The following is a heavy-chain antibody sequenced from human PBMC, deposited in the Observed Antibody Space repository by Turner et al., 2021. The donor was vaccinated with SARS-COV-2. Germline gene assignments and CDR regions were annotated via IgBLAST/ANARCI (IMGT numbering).Heavy chain of an antibody. D-gene: IGHD1-20*01. J-gene: IGHJ4*02. CDR3: AKDRWYNWNYFDY. CDR1: GFTFADSA. CDR2: ISWNSGSI. V-gene: IGHV3-9*01. Sequence: EVQLVESGGGLVQPGRSLRLSCAASGFTFADSAMHWVRQAPGKGLEWVSGISWNSGSIGYADSVKGRFTISRDNAKNSMYLQMNSLRAEDTALYYCAKDRWYNWNYFDYWGQGTLVTVSS.